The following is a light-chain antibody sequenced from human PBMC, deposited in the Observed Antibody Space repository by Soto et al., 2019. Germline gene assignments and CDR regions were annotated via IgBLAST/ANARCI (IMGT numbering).Light chain of an antibody. Sequence: EIVLTQSPGTLSLSPGERATLSCRASQSVNSRLAWYPHNPGEAPRLLISGASSRSTGIPDRFSGRGSATDFTLTISRLEHEDFALYYCQQYGRSPITFGQGTRLEI. CDR2: GAS. CDR1: QSVNSR. CDR3: QQYGRSPIT. J-gene: IGKJ5*01. V-gene: IGKV3-20*01.